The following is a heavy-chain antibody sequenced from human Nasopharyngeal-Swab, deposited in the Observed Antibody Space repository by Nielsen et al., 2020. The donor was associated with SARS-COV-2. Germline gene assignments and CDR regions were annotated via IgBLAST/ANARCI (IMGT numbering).Heavy chain of an antibody. D-gene: IGHD4-17*01. J-gene: IGHJ4*02. V-gene: IGHV1-3*01. CDR3: ARVGAFRGNYGDYEVY. CDR1: GYTFTSYA. CDR2: INAGNGNT. Sequence: ASVKVSCKASGYTFTSYAMHWVRQAPGQRLEWMGWINAGNGNTKYSQKFQGRVTITADKSTSTAYMELSSLRSEDTAVYYCARVGAFRGNYGDYEVYWGQGTLVTVSS.